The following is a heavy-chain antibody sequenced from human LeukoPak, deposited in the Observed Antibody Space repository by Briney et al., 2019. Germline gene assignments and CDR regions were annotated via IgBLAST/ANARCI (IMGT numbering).Heavy chain of an antibody. CDR3: ARGSSERDWFDL. Sequence: ASVKVSCKASGYIFTGYFMNWVRQAPGQGLEWMGWINPNSGGANYAQKFQGRVTMTRDTSISTAYMDLSSLTSDDTAVYYCARGSSERDWFDLWGQGTLVTVSS. J-gene: IGHJ5*02. CDR2: INPNSGGA. V-gene: IGHV1-2*02. D-gene: IGHD1-1*01. CDR1: GYIFTGYF.